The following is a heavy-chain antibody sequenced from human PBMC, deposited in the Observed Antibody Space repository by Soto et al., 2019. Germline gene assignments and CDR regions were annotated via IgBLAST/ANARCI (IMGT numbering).Heavy chain of an antibody. Sequence: EAQLVESGGGLVQPGGSLRLSCTAFGFSLSSYEMDWVRQAPGKGLEWVSHISRSGSPIYYADSVKGRFTISRDNAKNSVFLQMTSLRAEDTAVYYCARVFGDYLIDAFDIWGQGTMVTVSS. J-gene: IGHJ3*02. CDR3: ARVFGDYLIDAFDI. V-gene: IGHV3-48*03. D-gene: IGHD4-17*01. CDR2: ISRSGSPI. CDR1: GFSLSSYE.